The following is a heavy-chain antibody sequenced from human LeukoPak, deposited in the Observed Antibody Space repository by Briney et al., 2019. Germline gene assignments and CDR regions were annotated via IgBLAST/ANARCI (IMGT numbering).Heavy chain of an antibody. Sequence: GGSLRLSCAASGFTFDDYAMHWVRQPPGKGLEWVSLISGDGGNTFYADSVKGRFTISRDNSKNTLYLEVNGLRAEDTAVYYCAKAQKFSSGCHDYWGQGTLVTVSS. CDR3: AKAQKFSSGCHDY. CDR2: ISGDGGNT. V-gene: IGHV3-43*02. CDR1: GFTFDDYA. J-gene: IGHJ4*02. D-gene: IGHD6-19*01.